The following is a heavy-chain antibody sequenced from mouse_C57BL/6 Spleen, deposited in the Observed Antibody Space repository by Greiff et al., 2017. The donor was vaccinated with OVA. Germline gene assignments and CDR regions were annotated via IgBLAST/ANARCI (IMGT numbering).Heavy chain of an antibody. V-gene: IGHV5-9*01. Sequence: EVMLVESGGGLVKPGGSLKLSCAASGFTFSSYTMSWVRQTPEKRLELVATISGGGGNTYYPDSVKGRFTISSDNAKNTLYLQMSSLRSEDTALYYCARKAVTPYYYAMDDWGQGTSVTVSS. CDR3: ARKAVTPYYYAMDD. J-gene: IGHJ4*01. CDR1: GFTFSSYT. CDR2: ISGGGGNT. D-gene: IGHD2-5*01.